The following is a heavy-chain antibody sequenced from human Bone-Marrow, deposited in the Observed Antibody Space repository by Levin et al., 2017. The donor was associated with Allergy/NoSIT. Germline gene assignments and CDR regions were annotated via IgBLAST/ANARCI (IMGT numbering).Heavy chain of an antibody. CDR2: ISGSGGST. D-gene: IGHD6-19*01. J-gene: IGHJ4*02. CDR3: AKDSSGWRVTRYYFDY. CDR1: GFTFSSYA. Sequence: GESLKISCAASGFTFSSYAMSWVRQAPGKGLEWVSAISGSGGSTYYADSVTGRFTISRDNSKNTLYLQMNSLRAEDTAVYYCAKDSSGWRVTRYYFDYWGQGTLVTVSS. V-gene: IGHV3-23*01.